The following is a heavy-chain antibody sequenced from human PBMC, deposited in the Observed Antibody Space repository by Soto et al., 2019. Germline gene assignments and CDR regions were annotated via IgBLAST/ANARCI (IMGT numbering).Heavy chain of an antibody. V-gene: IGHV3-33*06. CDR2: IWSDGSNK. CDR3: AQEYSSSSLYYYYGMDV. CDR1: GFTFGTYG. Sequence: GGSLRLSCAASGFTFGTYGMHWVRQAPGKGLEWVSVIWSDGSNKTYADSVKGRFTISRDNSKSMLYLQMNSLRAEDTAVYYCAQEYSSSSLYYYYGMDVWGQGTTVTVSS. J-gene: IGHJ6*02. D-gene: IGHD6-6*01.